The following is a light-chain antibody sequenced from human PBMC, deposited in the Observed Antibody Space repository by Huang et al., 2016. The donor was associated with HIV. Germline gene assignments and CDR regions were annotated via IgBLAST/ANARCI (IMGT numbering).Light chain of an antibody. Sequence: EIVMTQSPATLSVSPGERVILSCRASESVSSSLAWYQQKPGQAPRLLIYGASTRASGVPPRCSGSGSGTEFTLTISSLQSADCAVYYCQQYNNWPPLLTFGGGTKVEIK. J-gene: IGKJ4*01. CDR1: ESVSSS. CDR3: QQYNNWPPLLT. V-gene: IGKV3-15*01. CDR2: GAS.